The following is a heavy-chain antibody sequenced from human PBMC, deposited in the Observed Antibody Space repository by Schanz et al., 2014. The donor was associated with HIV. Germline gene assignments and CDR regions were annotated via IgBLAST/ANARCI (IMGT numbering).Heavy chain of an antibody. J-gene: IGHJ6*02. CDR1: GGNFSSYG. CDR3: ARGEVPSLGMDV. V-gene: IGHV1-69*06. Sequence: QVQLVQSGAEVKKPGSSVKVSCKASGGNFSSYGISWVRQAPGQGLEWMGGIMPILGTADYAQKFQGRVTITADKSTSTVYMELRSLRSDDTAVYYCARGEVPSLGMDVWGQGTTVTVSS. CDR2: IMPILGTA. D-gene: IGHD1-26*01.